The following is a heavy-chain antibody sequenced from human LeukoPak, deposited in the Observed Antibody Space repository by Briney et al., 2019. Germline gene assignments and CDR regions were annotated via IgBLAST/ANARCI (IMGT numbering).Heavy chain of an antibody. J-gene: IGHJ3*02. CDR3: ARLWFGELLGGFDI. D-gene: IGHD3-10*01. CDR1: GYSFTSYW. Sequence: VESLKISCKGSGYSFTSYWIGWVRQMPGKGLEWLGIIYPDDSDTTYSPSFQGQVTISADKSISTAYLQWSSLKASDTAMYYCARLWFGELLGGFDIWGQGTMVTVSS. V-gene: IGHV5-51*01. CDR2: IYPDDSDT.